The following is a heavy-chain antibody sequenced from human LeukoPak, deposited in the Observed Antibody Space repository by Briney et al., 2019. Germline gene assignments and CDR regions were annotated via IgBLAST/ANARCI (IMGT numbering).Heavy chain of an antibody. CDR2: ISGSGGST. D-gene: IGHD3-22*01. V-gene: IGHV3-23*01. J-gene: IGHJ4*02. CDR1: GFTFSSYA. Sequence: GGSLRLSCAASGFTFSSYAMSWVRQAPGKGLEWVSAISGSGGSTYYADSVKGRFTISRDNSKNTLYLQMNGLRAEDTSVYYCAVIRDYDSSGNHYWGQGTLVTVST. CDR3: AVIRDYDSSGNHY.